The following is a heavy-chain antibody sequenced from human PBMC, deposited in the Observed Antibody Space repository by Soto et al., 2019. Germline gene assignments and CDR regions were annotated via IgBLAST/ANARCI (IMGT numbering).Heavy chain of an antibody. D-gene: IGHD2-2*01. J-gene: IGHJ1*01. CDR3: AHSRAAIDNEYFQH. Sequence: QITLKESGPTLVKPTQTLTLTCTFSGFSLSTSGVGVGWIRQPPGKALEWLALIYWDDDKRYSPSRKSRLTTXKXTXXNQVVLTMTNMDPVDTATYYCAHSRAAIDNEYFQHWGQGTLVTVSS. CDR1: GFSLSTSGVG. CDR2: IYWDDDK. V-gene: IGHV2-5*02.